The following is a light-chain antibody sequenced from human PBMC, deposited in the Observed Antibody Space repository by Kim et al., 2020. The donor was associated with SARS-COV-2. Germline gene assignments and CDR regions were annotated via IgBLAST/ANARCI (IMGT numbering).Light chain of an antibody. Sequence: SPGERATLSCRASRSVSSNLAWYQQKPGQAPRLLIYGASTRATGSPARFSGSGSGTEFTLTISSLQSEDFAVYYCQQYNNWPPLTFGGGTKVDIK. CDR3: QQYNNWPPLT. CDR2: GAS. CDR1: RSVSSN. V-gene: IGKV3-15*01. J-gene: IGKJ4*01.